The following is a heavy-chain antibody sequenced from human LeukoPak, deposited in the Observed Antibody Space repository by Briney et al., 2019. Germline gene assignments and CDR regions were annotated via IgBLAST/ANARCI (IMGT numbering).Heavy chain of an antibody. CDR3: ARGGKQLVNYYYYYYMDV. D-gene: IGHD6-6*01. CDR2: INHSGST. CDR1: GGSFSGYY. Sequence: SETLSLTCAVYGGSFSGYYWSWIRQPPGKGLEWIGEINHSGSTNYNPSLKSRVTISVDTSKNQFSLKLSSVTAADTAVYYCARGGKQLVNYYYYYYMDVWGKGTTVTISS. V-gene: IGHV4-34*01. J-gene: IGHJ6*03.